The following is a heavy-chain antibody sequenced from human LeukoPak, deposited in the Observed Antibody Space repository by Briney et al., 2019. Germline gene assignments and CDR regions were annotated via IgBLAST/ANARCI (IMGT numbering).Heavy chain of an antibody. J-gene: IGHJ4*02. CDR3: ASGGGWVFDQ. CDR1: GFIFSNYW. CDR2: IKQDGSET. Sequence: GGSLRLSCAASGFIFSNYWMTWVRQAPGKGLEWVANIKQDGSETYYVDSVKGRFTISRDNARNSVYLQMNSLRAEDTAVYHCASGGGWVFDQWGQGTLVSVSS. V-gene: IGHV3-7*01. D-gene: IGHD4-23*01.